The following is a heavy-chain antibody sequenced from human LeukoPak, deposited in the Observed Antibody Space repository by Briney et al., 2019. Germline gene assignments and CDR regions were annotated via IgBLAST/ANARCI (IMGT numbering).Heavy chain of an antibody. V-gene: IGHV1-46*03. CDR2: INPSGGST. Sequence: ASVKVSCKASGYTFTSYGISWVRQAPGQGLEWMGIINPSGGSTSYAQKFQGRVTMTRDTSTSTVYMELSSLRSEDTAVYYCARGPTGNDAFDIWGQGTMVTVSS. CDR3: ARGPTGNDAFDI. J-gene: IGHJ3*02. CDR1: GYTFTSYG. D-gene: IGHD1-1*01.